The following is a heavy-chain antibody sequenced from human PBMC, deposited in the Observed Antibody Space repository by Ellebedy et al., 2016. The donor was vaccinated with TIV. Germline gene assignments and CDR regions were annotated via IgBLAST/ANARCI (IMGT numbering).Heavy chain of an antibody. V-gene: IGHV5-10-1*01. D-gene: IGHD4-23*01. Sequence: GESLKISCKGSGYSFTSYWISWVRQMPGKGLEWMGRIDPSDSYTNYIPSFQGHVTISADKSISTAYLQWSSLKASDTAIYYCARHQADYNGNSGDFDYWGQGTLVTVSS. CDR2: IDPSDSYT. CDR1: GYSFTSYW. CDR3: ARHQADYNGNSGDFDY. J-gene: IGHJ4*02.